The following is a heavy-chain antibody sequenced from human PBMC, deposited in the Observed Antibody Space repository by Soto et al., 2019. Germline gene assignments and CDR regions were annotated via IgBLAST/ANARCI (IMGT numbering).Heavy chain of an antibody. CDR1: GGSFSGYY. V-gene: IGHV4-34*01. CDR3: ARGDPPRV. Sequence: SGTLSLTCAVYGGSFSGYYWSWIRQPPGKGLEWVGEINHRGSTNYNPSVKSRVATSVDTSQNQFTLKLRAVTAEDTAAYSRARGDPPRVWGQGTLVTVSS. J-gene: IGHJ4*02. CDR2: INHRGST.